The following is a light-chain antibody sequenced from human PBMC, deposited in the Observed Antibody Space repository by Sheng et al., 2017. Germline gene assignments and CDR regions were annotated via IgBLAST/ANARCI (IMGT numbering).Light chain of an antibody. V-gene: IGKV3-15*01. Sequence: EIVMTQSPATLSMSPGERATLSCRASQSVSTTLAWYQQKPGQAPRLLIYGASTRATGIPARFSGSGSGTEFTLTISSLQSEDFAVYYCQQYNKWPPLTFGGGTRVDIK. CDR2: GAS. J-gene: IGKJ4*01. CDR1: QSVSTT. CDR3: QQYNKWPPLT.